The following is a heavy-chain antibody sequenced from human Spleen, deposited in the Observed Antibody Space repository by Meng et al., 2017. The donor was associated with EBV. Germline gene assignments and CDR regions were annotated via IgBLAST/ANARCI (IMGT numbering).Heavy chain of an antibody. D-gene: IGHD3-10*01. V-gene: IGHV1-69*13. J-gene: IGHJ4*02. CDR3: ASESGRGYTPDY. CDR2: LIPMSGAP. Sequence: QVQLVQSGVEVKKPGASVKVSCKAFGYTFSSYGISWVRQAPGQGLEWMGGLIPMSGAPNYAQKFQGRVTITADESTGTHYMDLSSLRSEDTAVYYCASESGRGYTPDYWGQGTLVTVSS. CDR1: GYTFSSYG.